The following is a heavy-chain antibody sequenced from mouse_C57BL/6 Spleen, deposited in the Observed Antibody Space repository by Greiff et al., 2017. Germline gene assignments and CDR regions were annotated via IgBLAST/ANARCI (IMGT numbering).Heavy chain of an antibody. V-gene: IGHV8-8*01. CDR2: IWWDDDK. J-gene: IGHJ2*01. D-gene: IGHD2-2*01. CDR3: SRNAMVTTGFDY. CDR1: GFSLSTFGMG. Sequence: QVTLKVSGPGILQPSQTLSLTCSFSGFSLSTFGMGVGWIRQPSGKGLEWLVHIWWDDDKYYNPALKSRLIISKDTSKNQVCLKIANVDTADTATYYCSRNAMVTTGFDYWGQGTTLTVSS.